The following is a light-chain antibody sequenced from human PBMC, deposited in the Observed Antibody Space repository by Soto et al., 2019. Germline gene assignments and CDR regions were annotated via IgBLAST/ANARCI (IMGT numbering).Light chain of an antibody. CDR2: NNH. V-gene: IGLV1-44*01. CDR3: ASWDDSLSGVL. CDR1: SANIGSNP. Sequence: QSVLTQSPSASGTPGQRVTISCSGSSANIGSNPGHWYQQLPGSAPELLIHNNHQRPAGVPDRFSASKSGTSASLAIGGLQSEDAADYYCASWDDSLSGVLFGGGTKLTVL. J-gene: IGLJ2*01.